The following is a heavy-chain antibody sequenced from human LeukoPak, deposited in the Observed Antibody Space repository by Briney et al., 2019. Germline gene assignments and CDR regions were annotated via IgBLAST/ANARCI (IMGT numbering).Heavy chain of an antibody. D-gene: IGHD3-22*01. CDR3: ARLARCYDSSGYYYYYYYMDV. Sequence: SETLSLTCTVSGGSISSYYWSWIRQPPGKGLEWIGYIFYSGSTKYSPSLKSRVTISVDTSKNQFSLKLSSVTAADTAVYYCARLARCYDSSGYYYYYYYMDVWGKGTTVTISS. J-gene: IGHJ6*03. V-gene: IGHV4-59*12. CDR2: IFYSGST. CDR1: GGSISSYY.